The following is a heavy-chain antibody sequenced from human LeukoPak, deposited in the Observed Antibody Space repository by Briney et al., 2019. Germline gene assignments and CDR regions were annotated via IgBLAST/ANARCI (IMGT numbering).Heavy chain of an antibody. CDR3: ARDWYSSSWYFIFWFDP. J-gene: IGHJ5*02. CDR1: GGTFSSYA. CDR2: IIPILGIA. D-gene: IGHD6-13*01. V-gene: IGHV1-69*04. Sequence: SVKVSCKASGGTFSSYAISWVRQAPGQGLEWMGRIIPILGIANYAQKFQGRVTITADKSTSTAYMELSSLRSEDTAVYYCARDWYSSSWYFIFWFDPWGQGTLVTVSS.